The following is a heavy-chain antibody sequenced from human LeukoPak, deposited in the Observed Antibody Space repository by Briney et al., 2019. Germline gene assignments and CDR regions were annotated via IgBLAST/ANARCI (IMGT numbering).Heavy chain of an antibody. D-gene: IGHD5-18*01. V-gene: IGHV3-23*01. Sequence: GESLRLSCAASGFSFRSYPMSWVRQAPGKGLEWVSTISGSDGSTYYADSVKGRFTISRDNSKNTLYLQMNSLRAEDTAVYYCARDKYGYSYGDYWGQGTLVTVSS. CDR2: ISGSDGST. CDR1: GFSFRSYP. J-gene: IGHJ4*02. CDR3: ARDKYGYSYGDY.